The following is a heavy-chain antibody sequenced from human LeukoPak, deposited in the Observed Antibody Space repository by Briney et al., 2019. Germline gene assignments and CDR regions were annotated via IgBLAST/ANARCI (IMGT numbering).Heavy chain of an antibody. CDR3: ASLAVAGLSEGY. Sequence: SETLSLTCTVSGGSISSDSYYWAWIRQPPGKGLEWIASIYYSGSTYYNPSLKSRVTISVDTSRNQFSLKLSSVTAADTAVYYCASLAVAGLSEGYWGQGTLLIVSS. J-gene: IGHJ4*02. V-gene: IGHV4-39*01. CDR1: GGSISSDSYY. CDR2: IYYSGST. D-gene: IGHD6-19*01.